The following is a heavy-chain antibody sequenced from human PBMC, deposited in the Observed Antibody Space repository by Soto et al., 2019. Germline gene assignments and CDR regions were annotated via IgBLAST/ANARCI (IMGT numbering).Heavy chain of an antibody. CDR3: ARGSSSWAYYFDF. V-gene: IGHV3-48*02. D-gene: IGHD6-13*01. CDR1: GFTFSSYS. Sequence: EVHLVESGGGLVQPGGSLRLSCAASGFTFSSYSLNWVRQAPGKGLEWVSYITSSGTTVYYADSVRGRFTISRDNAKNSLYLQMNSLRDADTAVYYCARGSSSWAYYFDFWGQGTLVTVSS. J-gene: IGHJ4*02. CDR2: ITSSGTTV.